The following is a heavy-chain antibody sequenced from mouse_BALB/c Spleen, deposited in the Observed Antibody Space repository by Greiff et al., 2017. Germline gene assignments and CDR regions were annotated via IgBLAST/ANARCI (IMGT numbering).Heavy chain of an antibody. D-gene: IGHD1-1*01. CDR1: GYTFTDYN. J-gene: IGHJ4*01. V-gene: IGHV1-18*01. Sequence: EVQLQQSGPELVKPGASVKIPCKASGYTFTDYNMDWVKQSHGKSLEWIGDINPNNGGTSYNQKFKGKATLTVDKSSSTAYMELRSLTSEDSAVYYCAKNYYGSSYYAMDYWGQGTSVTVSS. CDR3: AKNYYGSSYYAMDY. CDR2: INPNNGGT.